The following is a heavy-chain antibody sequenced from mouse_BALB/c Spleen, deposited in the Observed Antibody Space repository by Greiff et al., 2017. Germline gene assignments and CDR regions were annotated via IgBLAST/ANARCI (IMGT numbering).Heavy chain of an antibody. CDR2: INSNGGST. CDR3: ARDDGYYYAMDY. CDR1: GFTFSSYG. V-gene: IGHV5-6-3*01. J-gene: IGHJ4*01. D-gene: IGHD2-3*01. Sequence: EVKLVESGGGLVQPGGSLKLSCAASGFTFSSYGMSWVRQTPDKRLELVATINSNGGSTYYPDSVKGRFTISRDNAKNTLYLQMSSLKSEDTAMYYCARDDGYYYAMDYWGQGTSVTVSS.